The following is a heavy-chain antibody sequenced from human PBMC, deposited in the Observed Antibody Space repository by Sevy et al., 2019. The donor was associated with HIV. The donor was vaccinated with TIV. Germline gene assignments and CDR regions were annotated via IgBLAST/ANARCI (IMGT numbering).Heavy chain of an antibody. D-gene: IGHD5-12*01. CDR3: ARAPPVRSGDDSLNWFDP. Sequence: SETLSLTCTVSGGSISVYYWSWIRQPPGKALEYIGDIYYTGSTNYNSSLKSRVTISVDTSKNQLSLKLSSVTAADTAVYYCARAPPVRSGDDSLNWFDPWGQGTLVTVSS. J-gene: IGHJ5*02. CDR2: IYYTGST. CDR1: GGSISVYY. V-gene: IGHV4-59*13.